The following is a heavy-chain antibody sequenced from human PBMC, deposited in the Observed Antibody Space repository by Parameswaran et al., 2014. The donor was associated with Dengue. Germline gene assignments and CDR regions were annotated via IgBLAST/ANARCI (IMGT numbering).Heavy chain of an antibody. CDR3: ARLQYQLLYRNVDWFDP. Sequence: VRQMPGKGLEWMGIIYPGDSDTRYSPSFQGQVTISADKSISTAYLQWSSLKASDTAMYYCARLQYQLLYRNVDWFDPWGQGTLVTVSS. CDR2: IYPGDSDT. D-gene: IGHD2-2*02. V-gene: IGHV5-51*01. J-gene: IGHJ5*02.